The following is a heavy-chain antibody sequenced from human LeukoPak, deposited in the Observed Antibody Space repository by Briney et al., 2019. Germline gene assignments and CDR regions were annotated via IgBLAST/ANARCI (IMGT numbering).Heavy chain of an antibody. V-gene: IGHV1-2*02. CDR1: GYTFTGYY. D-gene: IGHD3-10*01. J-gene: IGHJ6*02. CDR2: INPNSGGT. CDR3: ARAGGDYYGSGSPSYYYCGMDV. Sequence: ASVKVSCKASGYTFTGYYMHWVRQAPGQGLEWMGWINPNSGGTNYAQKFQGRVTMTRDTSISTAYMELSRLRSDDTAVYYCARAGGDYYGSGSPSYYYCGMDVWGQGTTVTVSS.